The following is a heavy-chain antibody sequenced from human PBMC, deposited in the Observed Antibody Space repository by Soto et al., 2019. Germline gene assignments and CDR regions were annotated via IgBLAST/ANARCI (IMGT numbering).Heavy chain of an antibody. Sequence: QVQLQESGPGQVKPSQTLSLTCTVSGGSISSGGYYWSWIRQHPGKGLEWIGYIYYSGSTYYNPSLKHRGTTSVGTSKHQCSLKLSSVTAADTAVYYCARGDGSSGSYRGYRWGQGTLVTVSS. V-gene: IGHV4-31*03. CDR3: ARGDGSSGSYRGYR. D-gene: IGHD3-10*01. J-gene: IGHJ4*02. CDR2: IYYSGST. CDR1: GGSISSGGYY.